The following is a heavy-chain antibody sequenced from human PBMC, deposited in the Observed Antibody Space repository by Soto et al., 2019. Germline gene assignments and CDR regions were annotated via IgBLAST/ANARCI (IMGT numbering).Heavy chain of an antibody. CDR3: ARDLQIVGAMKIDY. CDR1: GYAFTNYG. J-gene: IGHJ4*02. CDR2: ITTYNGKT. D-gene: IGHD1-26*01. V-gene: IGHV1-18*01. Sequence: ASVKVSCRASGYAFTNYGSNWVRQAPGQGLEWMAWITTYNGKTIYAEKLQGRVTLTTDTSTSTAYMEVRSLRSDDTAVYYCARDLQIVGAMKIDYWRQVTLITACS.